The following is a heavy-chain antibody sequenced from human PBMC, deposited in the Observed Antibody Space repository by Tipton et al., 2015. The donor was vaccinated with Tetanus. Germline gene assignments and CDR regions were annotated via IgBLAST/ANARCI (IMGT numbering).Heavy chain of an antibody. J-gene: IGHJ4*02. Sequence: SLRLSCAASGFTVSSNYMSWVRQAPGKGLEWVSVIYSGGSTYYADSVKGRFTISRDNSKNTLYLQMNSLRAEDTAVYYCVWSRVAVAGAYFDYWGQGTLVTVSS. CDR2: IYSGGST. D-gene: IGHD6-19*01. CDR3: VWSRVAVAGAYFDY. CDR1: GFTVSSNY. V-gene: IGHV3-66*01.